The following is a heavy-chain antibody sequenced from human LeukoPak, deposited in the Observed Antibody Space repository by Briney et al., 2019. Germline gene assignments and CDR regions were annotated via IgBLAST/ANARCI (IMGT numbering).Heavy chain of an antibody. Sequence: GGSLRLSCAASGFTFSDYYMSWIRQAPGKGLEWVSYISSSGSTIYYADSEKGRFTISRDNAKNSLYLQMNSLRAEDTAVYYCARDVDTAMVNWFDPWRQGTLVTVSS. D-gene: IGHD5-18*01. CDR2: ISSSGSTI. V-gene: IGHV3-11*04. CDR3: ARDVDTAMVNWFDP. J-gene: IGHJ5*02. CDR1: GFTFSDYY.